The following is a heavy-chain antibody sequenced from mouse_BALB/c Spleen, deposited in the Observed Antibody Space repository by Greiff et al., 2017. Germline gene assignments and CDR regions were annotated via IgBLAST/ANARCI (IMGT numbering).Heavy chain of an antibody. Sequence: EVHLVESGGGLVQPGGSRKLSCAASGFTFSSFGMHWVRQAPEKGLEWVAYISSGSSTIYYADTVKGRFTISRDNPKNTLFLQMTSLRSEDTAVYYCARGSYDYLQAWFAYWGQGTLVTVSA. V-gene: IGHV5-17*02. CDR2: ISSGSSTI. CDR3: ARGSYDYLQAWFAY. CDR1: GFTFSSFG. J-gene: IGHJ3*01. D-gene: IGHD2-4*01.